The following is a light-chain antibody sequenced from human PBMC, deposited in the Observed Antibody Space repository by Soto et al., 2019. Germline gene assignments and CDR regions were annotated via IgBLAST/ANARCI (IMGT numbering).Light chain of an antibody. CDR3: QPYAKAPLT. J-gene: IGKJ5*01. V-gene: IGKV3-20*01. CDR2: GAS. CDR1: QSVSSNY. Sequence: EIVLTQSPGTLSLSPGERATLSCRASQSVSSNYLAWYQQKPGQAARLVVYGASSRATGVPDRFSASGSGTDFTLTISRLEPEDFAVYYCQPYAKAPLTFGQGTRLDIK.